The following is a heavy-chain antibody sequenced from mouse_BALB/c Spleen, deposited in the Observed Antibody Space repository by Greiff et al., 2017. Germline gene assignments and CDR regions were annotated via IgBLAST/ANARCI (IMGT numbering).Heavy chain of an antibody. CDR2: ILPGSGST. CDR1: GYTFSSYW. J-gene: IGHJ4*01. CDR3: ARDYGNWAMDY. D-gene: IGHD2-1*01. V-gene: IGHV1-9*01. Sequence: VKLQQSGAELMKPGASVKISCKATGYTFSSYWIEWVKQRPGHGLEWIGEILPGSGSTNYNEKFKGKATFTADTSSNTAYMQLSSLTSEDSAVYYCARDYGNWAMDYWGQGTSVTVSS.